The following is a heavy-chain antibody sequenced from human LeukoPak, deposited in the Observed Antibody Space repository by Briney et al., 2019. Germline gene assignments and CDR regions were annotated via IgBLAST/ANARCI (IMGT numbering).Heavy chain of an antibody. CDR3: ARALIMAARMIDY. CDR1: GGSFSGYY. J-gene: IGHJ4*02. CDR2: INHSGST. Sequence: SETLSLTCAVYGGSFSGYYWSWIRQPPGKGLEWIGEINHSGSTNYNPSLKSRVTISVDTSKNQFSLKLSSVTAADTAVYYCARALIMAARMIDYWGQGTLVTVSS. D-gene: IGHD6-6*01. V-gene: IGHV4-34*01.